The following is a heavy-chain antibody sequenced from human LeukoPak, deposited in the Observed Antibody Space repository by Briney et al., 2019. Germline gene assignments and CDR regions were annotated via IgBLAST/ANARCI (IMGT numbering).Heavy chain of an antibody. CDR3: ARDRGMYSSFDY. Sequence: ASETLSLTCAVYGGSFSGYYWSWIRQPPGKGLEWIGEINHSGSTNYNPSLKSRVTISVDTSKNQFSLKLSSVTAADTAVYYCARDRGMYSSFDYWGQGTLVTVSS. J-gene: IGHJ4*02. V-gene: IGHV4-34*01. CDR2: INHSGST. D-gene: IGHD6-19*01. CDR1: GGSFSGYY.